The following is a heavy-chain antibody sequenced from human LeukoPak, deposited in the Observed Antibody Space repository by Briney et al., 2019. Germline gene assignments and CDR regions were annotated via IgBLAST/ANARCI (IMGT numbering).Heavy chain of an antibody. D-gene: IGHD2-2*01. CDR3: ARDQPSSLYAFDI. CDR2: IIPIFGTA. J-gene: IGHJ3*02. V-gene: IGHV1-69*05. CDR1: GGTFSSYA. Sequence: SVKVSCKASGGTFSSYAISWVRQAPGQGLEWMGGIIPIFGTANYAQKFQGRVTITTDESTSTAYMELSSLRSEDTAVYYCARDQPSSLYAFDIWGQGTMVTVSS.